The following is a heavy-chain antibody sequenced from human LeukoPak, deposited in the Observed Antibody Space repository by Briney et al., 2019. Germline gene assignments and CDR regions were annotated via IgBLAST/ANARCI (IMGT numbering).Heavy chain of an antibody. V-gene: IGHV1-8*01. Sequence: ASVKVSCKASGYTFTSYDINWVRQATGQGLEWMGWMNPNSGNTGYAQKFQGRVTMTRNTSISTAYMELSSLRSEGTAVYYCASVRFLEWYLFDYWGQGTLVSFSS. CDR2: MNPNSGNT. CDR3: ASVRFLEWYLFDY. D-gene: IGHD3-3*01. CDR1: GYTFTSYD. J-gene: IGHJ4*02.